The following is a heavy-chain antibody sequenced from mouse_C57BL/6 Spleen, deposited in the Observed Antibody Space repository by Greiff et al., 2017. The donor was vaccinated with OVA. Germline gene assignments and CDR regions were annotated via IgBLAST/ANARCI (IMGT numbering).Heavy chain of an antibody. Sequence: VQVVESGAELVRPGTSVKVSCKASGYAFTNYLIEWVKQRPGQGLEWIGVINPGSGGPNYNEKFKGKATLTADKSSSTAYMQRSSLTYEDSAGYVCARLITTVVADYWGEGTTRTVSS. CDR2: INPGSGGP. CDR1: GYAFTNYL. J-gene: IGHJ2*01. D-gene: IGHD1-1*01. V-gene: IGHV1-54*01. CDR3: ARLITTVVADY.